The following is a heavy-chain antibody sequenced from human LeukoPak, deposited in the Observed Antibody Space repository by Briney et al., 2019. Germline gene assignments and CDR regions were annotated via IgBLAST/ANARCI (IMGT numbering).Heavy chain of an antibody. CDR2: ISPGDSDS. CDR1: GYSFTSYW. J-gene: IGHJ5*02. CDR3: ARLSINTAMVSHNWFDP. V-gene: IGHV5-51*01. Sequence: GESLKISCKGSGYSFTSYWIAWVRQMPGEGLEWMRIISPGDSDSRYSPSSQGQVTISVDKSISTAYLQWSSLKASDTAMYYCARLSINTAMVSHNWFDPWGQGTLVTVSS. D-gene: IGHD5-18*01.